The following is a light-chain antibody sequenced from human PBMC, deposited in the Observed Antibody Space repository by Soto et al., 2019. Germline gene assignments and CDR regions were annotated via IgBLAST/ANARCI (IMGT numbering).Light chain of an antibody. CDR1: QRVSSN. CDR3: QQYNNWPPIT. J-gene: IGKJ5*01. CDR2: GAS. V-gene: IGKV3-15*01. Sequence: EIARTQSPPTLPVSPGERATLSCRASQRVSSNLAWYQQKPGQAPRLLIYGASTRATGIPARFSGSGSGTEFTLTISSLQSEDFAVYYCQQYNNWPPITFGQGTRLEIK.